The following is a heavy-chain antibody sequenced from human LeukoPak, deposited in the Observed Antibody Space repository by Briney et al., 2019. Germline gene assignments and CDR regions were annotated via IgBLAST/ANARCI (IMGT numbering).Heavy chain of an antibody. D-gene: IGHD3-3*01. J-gene: IGHJ4*02. CDR1: GFTFSSYG. CDR2: ISYDGSNK. Sequence: GGSLRLSCAASGFTFSSYGMHWVRQAPGKGLEWVAVISYDGSNKYYADSVKGRFTISRDNSKNTLYLQMNSLRAEDTAVYYWGKDPERWLLSIDYGGRETLVTVS. V-gene: IGHV3-30*18. CDR3: GKDPERWLLSIDY.